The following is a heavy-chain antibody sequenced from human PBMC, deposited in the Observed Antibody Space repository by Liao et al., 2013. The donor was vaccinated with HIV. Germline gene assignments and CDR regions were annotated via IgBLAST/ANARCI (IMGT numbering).Heavy chain of an antibody. CDR1: GGSFSGYY. V-gene: IGHV4-34*10. D-gene: IGHD3-3*01. J-gene: IGHJ4*02. CDR3: ARGTIFGPDY. Sequence: QLQLQESGPGLVKPSETLSLTCAVYGGSFSGYYWSWIRQPPGKGLEWIGEIFHSGSTNYSPSLKSRVTMSVDTSKNQFSLKLSSVTAADTAVYYCARGTIFGPDYWGQGTLVTVSS. CDR2: IFHSGST.